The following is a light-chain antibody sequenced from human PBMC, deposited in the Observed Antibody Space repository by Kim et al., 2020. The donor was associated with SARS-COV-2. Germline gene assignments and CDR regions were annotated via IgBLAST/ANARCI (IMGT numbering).Light chain of an antibody. J-gene: IGKJ2*01. CDR1: ENIGTW. CDR2: LAS. CDR3: QHYSRFPYT. V-gene: IGKV1-5*03. Sequence: DIQMTQSPSTLSASVGDRVTITCRASENIGTWLAWYQQKPGRAPTLLIYLASTLESGVPSRFSGTGSGTESSLSITSLQPDDFATYYCQHYSRFPYTFGQGTKLEI.